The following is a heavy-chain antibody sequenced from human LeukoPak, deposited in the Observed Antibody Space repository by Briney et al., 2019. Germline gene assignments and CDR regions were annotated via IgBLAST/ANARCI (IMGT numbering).Heavy chain of an antibody. Sequence: ASVKVSCKASGYTFTSYDINWVRQATGQGLEWMGWMNPNSGNTGYAQKFQGRVTITRNTSISTAYMELSSLRSADTAVYYGARGGGGVVVIAIGDAFDIWGQGTMVTVSS. CDR2: MNPNSGNT. V-gene: IGHV1-8*03. CDR1: GYTFTSYD. J-gene: IGHJ3*02. D-gene: IGHD2-21*01. CDR3: ARGGGGVVVIAIGDAFDI.